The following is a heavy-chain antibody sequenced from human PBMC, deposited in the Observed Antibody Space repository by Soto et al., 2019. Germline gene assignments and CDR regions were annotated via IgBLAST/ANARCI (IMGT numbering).Heavy chain of an antibody. CDR2: ISYDGTNT. J-gene: IGHJ5*02. Sequence: GGSLRLSCAASGFSFNSYGMHWVRQAPGKGLDWVAVISYDGTNTYYADSVKGRFTISRDNSKNTLYLQMNSLRAEDTAVYYCAILPYYDFWSGHPAGPWGQGTLVTVSS. D-gene: IGHD3-3*01. V-gene: IGHV3-30*03. CDR3: AILPYYDFWSGHPAGP. CDR1: GFSFNSYG.